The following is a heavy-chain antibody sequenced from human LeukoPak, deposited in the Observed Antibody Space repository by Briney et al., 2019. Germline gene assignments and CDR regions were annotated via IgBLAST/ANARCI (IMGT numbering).Heavy chain of an antibody. V-gene: IGHV1-69*13. CDR2: IIPIFGTA. CDR3: ARVTGYMIEDYFDY. CDR1: GGTFSSYA. D-gene: IGHD3-22*01. Sequence: ASVKVSCKASGGTFSSYAISWVRQAPGQGLEWMGGIIPIFGTANYAQKFQGRVTITADESTSTAYMELSSLRSEDTAVYYCARVTGYMIEDYFDYWGQGTLVTVSS. J-gene: IGHJ4*02.